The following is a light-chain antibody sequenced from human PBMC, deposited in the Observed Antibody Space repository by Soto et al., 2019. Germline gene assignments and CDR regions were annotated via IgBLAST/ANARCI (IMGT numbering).Light chain of an antibody. V-gene: IGLV2-14*01. CDR1: NSDVGGYNY. CDR3: SSYTSSSTLV. Sequence: QSVLTQPASVSGSPGQSITISCTGNNSDVGGYNYVSWYQQHPGKAPKLMIYDVSNRPSGVSNRFSGSKSGNTASLTISGLQAEDETDYYCSSYTSSSTLVFGTGTKAPS. J-gene: IGLJ1*01. CDR2: DVS.